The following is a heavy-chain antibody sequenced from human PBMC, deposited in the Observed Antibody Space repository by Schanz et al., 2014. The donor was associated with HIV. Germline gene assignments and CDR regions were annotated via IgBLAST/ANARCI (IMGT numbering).Heavy chain of an antibody. V-gene: IGHV3-33*05. CDR2: ISYDGRNK. Sequence: QVQLVESGGGVVQPGGSLRLSCAASGFDFGVYGMHWVRQAPGKGLEWVAVISYDGRNKYFADSVKGRFTISRDNSKNTLYLQMTTLRTEDTAVYYCAKPEYDSRGNSQSHFDSWGQGTLVTVSS. D-gene: IGHD3-22*01. CDR1: GFDFGVYG. CDR3: AKPEYDSRGNSQSHFDS. J-gene: IGHJ4*02.